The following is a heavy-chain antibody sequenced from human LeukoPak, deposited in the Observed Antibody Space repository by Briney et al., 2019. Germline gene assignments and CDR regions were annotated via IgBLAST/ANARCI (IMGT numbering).Heavy chain of an antibody. J-gene: IGHJ4*02. CDR3: ASCDYYDSSGYCCFDY. CDR2: IIPIFGTA. CDR1: GGAFSSYA. D-gene: IGHD3-22*01. Sequence: SVKVSCKASGGAFSSYAISWVRQAPGQGLEWMGGIIPIFGTANYAQKFQGRVTITTDESTSTAYMELSSLRSEDTAVYYCASCDYYDSSGYCCFDYWGQGTLVTVSS. V-gene: IGHV1-69*05.